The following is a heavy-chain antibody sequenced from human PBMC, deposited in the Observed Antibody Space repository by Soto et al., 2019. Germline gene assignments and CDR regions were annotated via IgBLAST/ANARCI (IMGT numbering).Heavy chain of an antibody. V-gene: IGHV1-18*01. D-gene: IGHD2-8*01. CDR3: ATNGQPPYYYYGLDV. J-gene: IGHJ6*02. CDR2: ISGYNCDT. Sequence: QGHLVQSGAEVKKPGASVKVSCKASGYTFTRYGIGWVRQAPGQGLEWMGWISGYNCDTNYAQNLQGRVTMTIDTSTTTAYMELRSLTSDDTAVYYCATNGQPPYYYYGLDVWGQGTTVTVSS. CDR1: GYTFTRYG.